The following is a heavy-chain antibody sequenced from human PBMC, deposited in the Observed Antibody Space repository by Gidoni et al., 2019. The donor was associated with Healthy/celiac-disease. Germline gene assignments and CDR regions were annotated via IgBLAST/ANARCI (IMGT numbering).Heavy chain of an antibody. CDR3: ARQAGDFWSGYYLQYFQH. CDR2: IYYSGST. CDR1: GHSVSSSSYY. D-gene: IGHD3-3*01. V-gene: IGHV4-39*01. J-gene: IGHJ1*01. Sequence: QLQLQESGPGLGKPSATLSLTCTVSGHSVSSSSYYWGWIRQPPGKGLEWIGSIYYSGSTYYNPSLKSRVTISVDTSKNQFSLKLSSVTAADTAVYYCARQAGDFWSGYYLQYFQHWGQGTLVTVSS.